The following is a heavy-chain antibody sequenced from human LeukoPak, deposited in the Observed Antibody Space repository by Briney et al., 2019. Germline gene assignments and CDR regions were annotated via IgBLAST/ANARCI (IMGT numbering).Heavy chain of an antibody. J-gene: IGHJ4*02. V-gene: IGHV1-69*04. D-gene: IGHD2-21*01. CDR2: IIPILGIA. CDR1: GGTFSSYA. CDR3: ARDPDDGGGDQEEDN. Sequence: SVKVFCKASGGTFSSYAISWVRQAPGRGLEWMGRIIPILGIANYAQKFQGRVTITADKSTSTAYMELSSLRSEDTAVYYCARDPDDGGGDQEEDNGGQGTLVTVS.